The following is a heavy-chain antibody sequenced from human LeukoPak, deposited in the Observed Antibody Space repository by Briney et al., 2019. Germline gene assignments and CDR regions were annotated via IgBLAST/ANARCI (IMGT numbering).Heavy chain of an antibody. Sequence: PGGSLRLSCAASGFTFSSYAMSWVRQAPGKGLEWVSAISGSGASTYYAASVKGRFTISRDNSDNTLYLQMNSLRAEDTAVYYCARSGITSVTVFDYWGQGTLVTVSS. CDR3: ARSGITSVTVFDY. CDR1: GFTFSSYA. D-gene: IGHD2-21*02. CDR2: ISGSGAST. V-gene: IGHV3-23*01. J-gene: IGHJ4*02.